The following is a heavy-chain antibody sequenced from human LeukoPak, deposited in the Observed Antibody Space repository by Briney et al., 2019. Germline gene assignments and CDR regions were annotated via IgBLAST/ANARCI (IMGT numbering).Heavy chain of an antibody. CDR2: ISGSGGST. V-gene: IGHV3-23*01. J-gene: IGHJ4*02. D-gene: IGHD2-2*01. Sequence: GGSLRLSCVASGFPFSSYWMTWVRQAPGKGLEWVSGISGSGGSTYYADSVKGRFTISRDNSKNTLYLQMNSLRAEDTAVYYCAKSPGRSAVSIFDYWGQGTLVTVSS. CDR3: AKSPGRSAVSIFDY. CDR1: GFPFSSYW.